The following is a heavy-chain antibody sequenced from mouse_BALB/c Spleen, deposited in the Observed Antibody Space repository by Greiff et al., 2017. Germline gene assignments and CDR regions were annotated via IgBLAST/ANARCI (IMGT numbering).Heavy chain of an antibody. J-gene: IGHJ1*01. Sequence: EVQGVESGGDLVKPGGSLKLSCAASGFTFSSYGMSWVRQTPDKRLEWVATISSGGSYTYYPDSVKGRFTISRDNAKNTLYLQMSSLKSEDTAMYYCARQSRGYWYFDVWGAGTTVTVSS. CDR3: ARQSRGYWYFDV. CDR2: ISSGGSYT. CDR1: GFTFSSYG. V-gene: IGHV5-6*01. D-gene: IGHD1-1*01.